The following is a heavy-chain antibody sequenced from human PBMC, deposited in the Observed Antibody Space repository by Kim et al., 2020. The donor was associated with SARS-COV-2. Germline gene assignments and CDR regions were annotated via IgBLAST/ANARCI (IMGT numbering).Heavy chain of an antibody. V-gene: IGHV4-59*01. CDR3: ARGYSDYDNFDY. CDR2: IFYSGST. D-gene: IGHD5-12*01. Sequence: SETLSLTCTVSGGSISGYYWSWIRQPPGKGLEWIGYIFYSGSTNYNPSLKSRVTISVDTSKNQFSLKLSSVTAADTAVYYCARGYSDYDNFDYWGQGTLV. CDR1: GGSISGYY. J-gene: IGHJ4*02.